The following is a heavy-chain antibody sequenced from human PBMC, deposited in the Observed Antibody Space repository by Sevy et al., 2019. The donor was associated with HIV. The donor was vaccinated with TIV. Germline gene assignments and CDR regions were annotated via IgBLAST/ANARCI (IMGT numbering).Heavy chain of an antibody. V-gene: IGHV4-39*01. D-gene: IGHD6-25*01. CDR2: INYSGIT. CDR1: GASISSSGYY. J-gene: IGHJ4*02. Sequence: SETLSLTCTVSGASISSSGYYWGWIRQPPGKGLEWIASINYSGITFYNPSLKSRVTISADTSKNQFSLRLSSVTAAGSSIYFCVGPKLTYTNGWHYFDYWGQGTLVTVSS. CDR3: VGPKLTYTNGWHYFDY.